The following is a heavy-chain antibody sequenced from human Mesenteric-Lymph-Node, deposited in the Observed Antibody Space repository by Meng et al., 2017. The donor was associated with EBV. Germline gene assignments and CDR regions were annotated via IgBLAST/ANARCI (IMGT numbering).Heavy chain of an antibody. CDR3: AKTRSGSPWDFDN. Sequence: VQLVQSGGGVKKPGASVKDFCKASGYTFTSYNINWVRQATGRGLEWIGWMNPDSGDTGYGQKFQDRVSMTRNTYISTAYMELSSLSHEDTAIYYCAKTRSGSPWDFDNWGQGTLVTVSS. V-gene: IGHV1-8*01. D-gene: IGHD1-26*01. J-gene: IGHJ4*02. CDR1: GYTFTSYN. CDR2: MNPDSGDT.